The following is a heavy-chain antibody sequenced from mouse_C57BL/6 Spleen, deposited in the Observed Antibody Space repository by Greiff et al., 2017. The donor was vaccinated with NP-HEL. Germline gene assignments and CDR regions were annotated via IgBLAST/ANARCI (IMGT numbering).Heavy chain of an antibody. CDR3: ARHAATTHYFDY. CDR1: GFTFSSYT. D-gene: IGHD1-2*01. Sequence: EVKLVESGGGLVKPGGSLKLSCAASGFTFSSYTMSWVRQTPEKRLEWVATISGGGGNTYYPDSVKGRFTISRDNAKNTLYLQMSSLRSEDTALYYCARHAATTHYFDYWGQGTTLTVSS. J-gene: IGHJ2*01. CDR2: ISGGGGNT. V-gene: IGHV5-9*01.